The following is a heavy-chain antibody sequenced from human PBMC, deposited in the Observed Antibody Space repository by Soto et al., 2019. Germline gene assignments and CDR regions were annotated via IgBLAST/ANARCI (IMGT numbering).Heavy chain of an antibody. CDR3: ARGAEHQLLSRDYFYGMDV. CDR2: ISFEGNTQ. CDR1: GFTLSRYG. J-gene: IGHJ6*02. D-gene: IGHD1-1*01. V-gene: IGHV3-30*05. Sequence: QVQLVESGGGVAQPGRSLRLSCAASGFTLSRYGMHWVRQAPGKGLEWVAVISFEGNTQYYADSVKGRFTISRDNYKDTLSLQIHSLRPEDTAVYYCARGAEHQLLSRDYFYGMDVWGQGTTVSVSS.